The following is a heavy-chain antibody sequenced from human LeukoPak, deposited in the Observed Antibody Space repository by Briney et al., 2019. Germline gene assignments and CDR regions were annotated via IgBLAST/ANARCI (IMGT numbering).Heavy chain of an antibody. Sequence: PGGSLRLSCAPSGFTFSSYVMSWVRQAPGKGLEWVSAISGSGGSTYYADSVKGRFTISRANSKTPLYLQMNSLRAEDTAVYYSAKGSGSQLDYFDYWGQGTLVTVSS. CDR3: AKGSGSQLDYFDY. D-gene: IGHD3-3*01. CDR1: GFTFSSYV. CDR2: ISGSGGST. J-gene: IGHJ4*02. V-gene: IGHV3-23*01.